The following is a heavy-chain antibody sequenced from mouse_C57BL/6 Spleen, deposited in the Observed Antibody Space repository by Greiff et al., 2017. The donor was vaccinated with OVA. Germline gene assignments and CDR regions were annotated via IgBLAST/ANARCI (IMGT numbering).Heavy chain of an antibody. D-gene: IGHD2-5*01. V-gene: IGHV1-22*01. CDR2: INPNNGGT. CDR1: GYTFTDYN. Sequence: DVQLQESGPELVKPGASVKMSCKASGYTFTDYNMHWVKQSHGKSLEWIGYINPNNGGTSYNQKFKGKATLTVNKSSSTAYMELRSLTSEESAVYYCARGGYSNPDVWGTGTTVTVSS. J-gene: IGHJ1*03. CDR3: ARGGYSNPDV.